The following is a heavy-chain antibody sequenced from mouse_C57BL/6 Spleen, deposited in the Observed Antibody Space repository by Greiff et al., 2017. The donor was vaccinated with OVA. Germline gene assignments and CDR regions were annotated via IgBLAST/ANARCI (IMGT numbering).Heavy chain of an antibody. CDR1: GYTFTSYW. CDR3: ARRTGTYAMDY. J-gene: IGHJ4*01. D-gene: IGHD4-1*01. V-gene: IGHV1-50*01. Sequence: QVQLQQPGAELVKPGASVKLSCTASGYTFTSYWMQWVKQRPGQGLEWIGEIDPSDSYTNYNQKVKGKATLTVDTSSSTAYMQLSSLTSEDSAVYYCARRTGTYAMDYWGQGTSVTVSS. CDR2: IDPSDSYT.